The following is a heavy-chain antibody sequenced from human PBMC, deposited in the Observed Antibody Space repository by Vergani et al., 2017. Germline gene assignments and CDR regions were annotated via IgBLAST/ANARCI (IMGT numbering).Heavy chain of an antibody. CDR3: AKDLKVATISPYYFDY. CDR2: ISGSGGST. V-gene: IGHV3-23*04. D-gene: IGHD5-12*01. J-gene: IGHJ4*02. CDR1: GFTFSSYA. Sequence: EVQLVESGGGLVQPGGSLRLSCAASGFTFSSYAMSWVRQAPGKGLEWVSAISGSGGSTYYADSVKGRFTISRDNSKNTLYLQMNSLRAEDTAVYYCAKDLKVATISPYYFDYWGQGTLVTVSS.